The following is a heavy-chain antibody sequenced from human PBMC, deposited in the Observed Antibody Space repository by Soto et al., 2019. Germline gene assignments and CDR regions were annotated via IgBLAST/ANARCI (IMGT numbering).Heavy chain of an antibody. CDR2: ISGSGGST. Sequence: EVQLLESGGGLVQPGGSLRLSCAASGFTFSSYAMSWVRQAPGKGLEWVSAISGSGGSTYYADSVKGRFTISRDNSKNTLYLQMNSLRAEDTAVYYCALEAGYCSGGSCFYHYWGPGTLVTVSS. V-gene: IGHV3-23*01. J-gene: IGHJ4*02. D-gene: IGHD2-15*01. CDR3: ALEAGYCSGGSCFYHY. CDR1: GFTFSSYA.